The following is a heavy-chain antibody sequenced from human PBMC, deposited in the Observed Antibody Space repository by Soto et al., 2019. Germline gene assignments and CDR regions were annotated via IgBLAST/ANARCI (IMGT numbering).Heavy chain of an antibody. CDR1: GGSFSGYY. J-gene: IGHJ6*03. V-gene: IGHV4-59*01. Sequence: SETLSLTCAVYGGSFSGYYWSWIRQPPGKGLEWIGYIYYSGSTNYNPSLKSRVTISLDTSKNQFSLKLGSVTAADTAVYYCARIYCSTSNCNYYYYMDVWGKGTTVTVSS. CDR3: ARIYCSTSNCNYYYYMDV. D-gene: IGHD2-2*01. CDR2: IYYSGST.